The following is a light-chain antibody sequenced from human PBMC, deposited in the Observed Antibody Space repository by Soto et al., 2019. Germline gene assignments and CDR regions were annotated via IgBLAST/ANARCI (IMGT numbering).Light chain of an antibody. CDR3: QQYNSYPWT. J-gene: IGKJ1*01. V-gene: IGKV1-5*03. Sequence: DIQMTKSPSTLSASVGDRVTITCRASQSISSWLAWYQPKPGKAPKLLIYKASSLESGVPSRFSGSGSGTEFTLTISSRQPDDFAAYYCQQYNSYPWTFGQGTKVEIK. CDR2: KAS. CDR1: QSISSW.